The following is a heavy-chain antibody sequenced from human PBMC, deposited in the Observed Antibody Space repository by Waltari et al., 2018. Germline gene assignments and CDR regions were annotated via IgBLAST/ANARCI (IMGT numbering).Heavy chain of an antibody. Sequence: QVQLQQWGAGLLKPSETLSLTCAFLGGSSSGSLRSLIRQPPGKGLELIGEINHSGSTNYNPSLKSRVTISVDTSKNQFSLKLSSVTAADTAVYYCARRRASIIMTYYFDYWGQGTLVTVSS. J-gene: IGHJ4*02. V-gene: IGHV4-34*01. CDR1: GGSSSGSL. CDR2: INHSGST. D-gene: IGHD3-16*01. CDR3: ARRRASIIMTYYFDY.